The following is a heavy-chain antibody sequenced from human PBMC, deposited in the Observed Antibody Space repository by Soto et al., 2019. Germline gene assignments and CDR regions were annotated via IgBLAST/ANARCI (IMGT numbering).Heavy chain of an antibody. CDR1: GDSISSSHW. CDR3: ARVVLSITRGAFDA. V-gene: IGHV4-4*02. J-gene: IGHJ3*01. Sequence: QVHLQESGPGLVKPSGTLSLTCAVSGDSISSSHWWTWVRQSPGKGLEYIGEISHSGTANSNPSLKSRVILSVDKSKNHFSLTLTSVTAADTAVYYCARVVLSITRGAFDAWGQGTPVTVSP. D-gene: IGHD1-20*01. CDR2: ISHSGTA.